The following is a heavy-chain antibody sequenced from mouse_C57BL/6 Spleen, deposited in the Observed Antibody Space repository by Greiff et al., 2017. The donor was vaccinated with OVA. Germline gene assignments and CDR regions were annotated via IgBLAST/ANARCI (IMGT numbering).Heavy chain of an antibody. D-gene: IGHD1-1*01. CDR3: ARGGIDYYGRTAMDY. Sequence: QVQLKQSGAELMEPGASVKLSCKATGYTFTGYWIEWVKQRPGHGLEWIGEILPGSGSTNYNEKFKGKATFTADTSSNTAYMQLSSLTTEDSAIYYCARGGIDYYGRTAMDYWGQGTSVTVSS. J-gene: IGHJ4*01. CDR1: GYTFTGYW. V-gene: IGHV1-9*01. CDR2: ILPGSGST.